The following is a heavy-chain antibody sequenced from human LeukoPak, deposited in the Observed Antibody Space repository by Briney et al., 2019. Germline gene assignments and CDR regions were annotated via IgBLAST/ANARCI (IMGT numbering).Heavy chain of an antibody. CDR2: INHNGNVN. J-gene: IGHJ4*02. Sequence: GGSLRLSCAASGFTFSSYWMNWARQAPGKGLEWVASINHNGNVNYYVDSVKGRFTISRDNAKNSLYLQMNGLRAEDTAIYYCAKGSAQWELYDYWGQGTLVTVSS. CDR3: AKGSAQWELYDY. CDR1: GFTFSSYW. V-gene: IGHV3-7*03. D-gene: IGHD4-23*01.